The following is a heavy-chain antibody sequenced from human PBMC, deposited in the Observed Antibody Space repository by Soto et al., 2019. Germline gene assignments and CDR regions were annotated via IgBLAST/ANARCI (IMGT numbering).Heavy chain of an antibody. D-gene: IGHD5-12*01. CDR2: IKSKTDGGTT. V-gene: IGHV3-15*01. J-gene: IGHJ6*02. Sequence: GGSLRLSCAASGFTFSNAWVSWVRQAPGKGLEWVGRIKSKTDGGTTDYAAPVKGRFTISRDDSKNTLYLQMNSLKTEDTAVYYCTTDSXPLPSGYFTHYYYYGMDVWGQGTTVTVS. CDR1: GFTFSNAW. CDR3: TTDSXPLPSGYFTHYYYYGMDV.